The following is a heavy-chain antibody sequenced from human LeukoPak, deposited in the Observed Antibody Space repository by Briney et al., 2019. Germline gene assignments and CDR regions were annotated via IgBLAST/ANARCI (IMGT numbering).Heavy chain of an antibody. Sequence: AGRCLSPAWAASASTFSIYSMGWVSQAPGGGLEWAASIIGGGSRTDYADSVKGLFTISTENSKNTLYMQMNSLRAEDTAVYYCAKSECSGGSCYPVYHNMDVWGKGTTVTVSS. CDR1: ASTFSIYS. V-gene: IGHV3-23*01. D-gene: IGHD2-15*01. CDR2: IIGGGSRT. CDR3: AKSECSGGSCYPVYHNMDV. J-gene: IGHJ6*04.